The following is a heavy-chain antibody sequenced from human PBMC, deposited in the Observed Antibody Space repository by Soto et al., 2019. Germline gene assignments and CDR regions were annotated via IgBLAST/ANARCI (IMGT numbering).Heavy chain of an antibody. CDR1: GFTFSSYA. D-gene: IGHD2-2*01. J-gene: IGHJ3*02. CDR3: AKVRPLRDCTRTSCLGASDM. CDR2: ITASGDTT. V-gene: IGHV3-23*01. Sequence: EVQLLESGGGLVQPGGSLRLSCAASGFTFSSYAMSWVRQAPGKGLEWDSAITASGDTTYYADSVKGRFTISRDNAKSTMDLQMNRLRAEDTAVYYCAKVRPLRDCTRTSCLGASDMWGQGTMVTVSS.